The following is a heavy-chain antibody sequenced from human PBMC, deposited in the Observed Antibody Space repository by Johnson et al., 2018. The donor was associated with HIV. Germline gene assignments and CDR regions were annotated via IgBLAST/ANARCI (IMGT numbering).Heavy chain of an antibody. Sequence: VQLVESGGGLIQAGGSLRLSCAASGFTFRNHWMSWVRQAPGKGLEWVANINQDGSEKYYVGSLEGRFTIARDNAKTSLYLQMNSLRAEDTAMYYCARVSYSGTYWAFDIWGQGIMVTVSS. V-gene: IGHV3-7*05. D-gene: IGHD1-26*01. CDR1: GFTFRNHW. CDR3: ARVSYSGTYWAFDI. J-gene: IGHJ3*02. CDR2: INQDGSEK.